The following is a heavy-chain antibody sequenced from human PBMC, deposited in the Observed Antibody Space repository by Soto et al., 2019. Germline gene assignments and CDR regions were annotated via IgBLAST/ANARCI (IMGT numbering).Heavy chain of an antibody. D-gene: IGHD6-13*01. CDR2: IIPIFGTA. CDR3: ARDRAPPAGTSTYYYYYYGMDV. Sequence: QVQLVQSGAEVKKPGSSVKVSCKASGGTFSSYAISWVRQAPGQGLEWMGGIIPIFGTANYAQKFQGRVTITADESTSTAYMGLSSLRSEDTAVYYCARDRAPPAGTSTYYYYYYGMDVWGQGTTVTVSS. V-gene: IGHV1-69*01. CDR1: GGTFSSYA. J-gene: IGHJ6*02.